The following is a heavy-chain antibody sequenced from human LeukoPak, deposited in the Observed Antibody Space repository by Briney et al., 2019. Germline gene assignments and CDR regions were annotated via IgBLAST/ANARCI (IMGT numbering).Heavy chain of an antibody. CDR3: AKRDSDYYYYFMDA. Sequence: GGSLRLSCAASGFTFSSYGMNWVRQAPGKGLEWISYISSYSTTMYYADSVKGRFTISRDNTNNSLYLQLNSLRAEDTAVYYCAKRDSDYYYYFMDAWGKGTTVTASS. D-gene: IGHD2-15*01. CDR1: GFTFSSYG. CDR2: ISSYSTTM. J-gene: IGHJ6*03. V-gene: IGHV3-48*04.